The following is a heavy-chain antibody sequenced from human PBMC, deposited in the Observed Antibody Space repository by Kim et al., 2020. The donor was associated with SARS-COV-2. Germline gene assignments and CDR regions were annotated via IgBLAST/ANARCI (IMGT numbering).Heavy chain of an antibody. CDR1: GFTFSSYG. Sequence: GGSLRLSCAASGFTFSSYGMHWVRQAPGKGLEWVAVISYDGSNKYYADSVKGRFTISRDNSKNTLYLQMNSLRAEDTAVYYCAKLSAGFGTYPHDYWGQGTLVTVSS. D-gene: IGHD3-10*01. J-gene: IGHJ4*02. CDR3: AKLSAGFGTYPHDY. V-gene: IGHV3-30*18. CDR2: ISYDGSNK.